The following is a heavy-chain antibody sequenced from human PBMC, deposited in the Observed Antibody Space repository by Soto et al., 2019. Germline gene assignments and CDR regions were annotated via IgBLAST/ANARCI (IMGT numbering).Heavy chain of an antibody. CDR2: IGTAGDT. J-gene: IGHJ3*02. V-gene: IGHV3-13*01. CDR3: ARLQPHYSSGYDAFDI. Sequence: GGSLRLSCAASGFTFSSYDMHWVRQATGKGLEWVSAIGTAGDTYYPGSVKGRFTISRENAKNSLYLQMNSLRAGDTAVYYCARLQPHYSSGYDAFDIWGQGTMVTVSS. CDR1: GFTFSSYD. D-gene: IGHD6-19*01.